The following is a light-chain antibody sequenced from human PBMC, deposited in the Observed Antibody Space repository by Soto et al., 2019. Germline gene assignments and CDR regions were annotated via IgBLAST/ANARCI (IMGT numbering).Light chain of an antibody. V-gene: IGKV3-15*01. Sequence: EIVMTQSPATLSVSPGERATLSCRASQSVSSNLAWYQQKPGQAPSLLIYCASTRATGIPARFSGSGSGTEFTLTISSLQSEDFAVYYCQQYKNWPPLTFGGGTKVEIK. J-gene: IGKJ4*01. CDR3: QQYKNWPPLT. CDR1: QSVSSN. CDR2: CAS.